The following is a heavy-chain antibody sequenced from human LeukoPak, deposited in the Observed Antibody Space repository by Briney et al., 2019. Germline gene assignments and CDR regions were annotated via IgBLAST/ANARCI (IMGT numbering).Heavy chain of an antibody. CDR2: MFFTGNA. D-gene: IGHD1-7*01. J-gene: IGHJ4*02. CDR3: ARHVVGNYDLLSFDY. CDR1: GFTFSSYSMN. Sequence: GSLRLSCAASGFTFSSYSMNWVRQPPGKGLEWIGSMFFTGNAYYNPSLKSRVTISVDTSENQFSLKLSSMTAADTAVYYCARHVVGNYDLLSFDYWGQGTLVTVSS. V-gene: IGHV4-39*01.